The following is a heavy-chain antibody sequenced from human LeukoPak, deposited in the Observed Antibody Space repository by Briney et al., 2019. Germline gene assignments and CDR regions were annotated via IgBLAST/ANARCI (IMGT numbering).Heavy chain of an antibody. CDR3: ARVPKRTMIVVVVAWYFDL. Sequence: GGSLRLSCAASGFTFSDYYMSWIRQAPGKWLEWVSYISSSSSYTNYADSVKGRFTISRDNAKNSLYLQMNSLRAEDTAVYYCARVPKRTMIVVVVAWYFDLWGRGTLVTVSS. CDR2: ISSSSSYT. D-gene: IGHD3-22*01. V-gene: IGHV3-11*06. CDR1: GFTFSDYY. J-gene: IGHJ2*01.